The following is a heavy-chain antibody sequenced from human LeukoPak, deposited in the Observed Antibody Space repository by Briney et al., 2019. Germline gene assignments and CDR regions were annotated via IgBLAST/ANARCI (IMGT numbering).Heavy chain of an antibody. J-gene: IGHJ4*02. V-gene: IGHV3-23*01. D-gene: IGHD2-21*02. CDR1: GFTFSNYA. CDR3: AKGGGGDFPFDY. Sequence: GGSLRLSCAASGFTFSNYAMSSVRQAPGKGLEWFSGLSGSGGSTYYADSVKGRFTISRDNFKNTLYLQMNSLRAEATAVYYCAKGGGGDFPFDYWGQGTLVTVSS. CDR2: LSGSGGST.